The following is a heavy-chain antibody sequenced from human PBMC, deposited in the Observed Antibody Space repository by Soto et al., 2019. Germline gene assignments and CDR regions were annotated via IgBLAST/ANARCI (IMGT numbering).Heavy chain of an antibody. V-gene: IGHV3-23*01. J-gene: IGHJ1*01. Sequence: GGSLRLSCEASGFNFTNFAMGWVRQAPGEGLEWVSGISCCGGSTFYADSVKGRFSLARDDSKNTLSLQLNSLRVEDTAHYYCAKADGEQWLIPHLDNWGQGTQVTVSS. D-gene: IGHD6-19*01. CDR3: AKADGEQWLIPHLDN. CDR1: GFNFTNFA. CDR2: ISCCGGST.